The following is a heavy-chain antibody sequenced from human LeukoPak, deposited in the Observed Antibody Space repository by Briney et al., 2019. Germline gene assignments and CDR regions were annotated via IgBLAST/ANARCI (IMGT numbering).Heavy chain of an antibody. CDR3: ARGSSSASYPAYY. V-gene: IGHV3-11*05. J-gene: IGHJ4*02. CDR2: ISSSSSYT. CDR1: GFTFSDYY. Sequence: GGSLRLSCAASGFTFSDYYMSWIRQAPGKGLEWVSYISSSSSYTNYADSVKGRFTISRDNAKNSLYLQMNSLRAEDTAVYYCARGSSSASYPAYYWGQGTLVTVSS.